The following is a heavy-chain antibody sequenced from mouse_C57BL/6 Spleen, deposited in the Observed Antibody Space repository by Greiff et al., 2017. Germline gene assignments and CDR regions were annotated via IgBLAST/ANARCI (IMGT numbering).Heavy chain of an antibody. CDR2: IYPGDGDT. D-gene: IGHD3-2*02. J-gene: IGHJ2*01. CDR1: GYAFSSSW. CDR3: ARALGFFDY. Sequence: VQGVESGPELVKPGASVKISCKASGYAFSSSWMNWVKQRPGKGLEWIGRIYPGDGDTNYNGKFKGKATLTADKSSSTAYMQLSSLTSEDSAVYFCARALGFFDYWGQGTTLTVSS. V-gene: IGHV1-82*01.